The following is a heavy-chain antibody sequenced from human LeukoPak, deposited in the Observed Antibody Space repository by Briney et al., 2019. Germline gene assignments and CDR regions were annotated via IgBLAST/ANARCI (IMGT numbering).Heavy chain of an antibody. D-gene: IGHD1-26*01. Sequence: GGSLRLSCAASGFTFSSYGMHWVRQAPGKGLEWVAVISYDGSNKYYADSVKGRFTISRDNSKNTLYLQMDSLRAEDTAVYYCAKDEVGAKPKGAFDIWGQGTMVTVSS. CDR1: GFTFSSYG. J-gene: IGHJ3*02. CDR3: AKDEVGAKPKGAFDI. V-gene: IGHV3-30*18. CDR2: ISYDGSNK.